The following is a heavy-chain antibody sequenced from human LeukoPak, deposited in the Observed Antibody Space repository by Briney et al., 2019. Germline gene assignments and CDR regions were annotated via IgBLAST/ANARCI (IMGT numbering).Heavy chain of an antibody. J-gene: IGHJ4*02. V-gene: IGHV1-2*02. CDR1: GYTFTGYY. CDR3: ARGGRFGPRQQLVYFDY. D-gene: IGHD6-13*01. CDR2: INPNSGGT. Sequence: ASVKVSCKASGYTFTGYYMHWVRQAPGQGLEWMGWINPNSGGTNYAQKFQGRVTMTRDTSISTAYMELSRLRSDDTAVYYCARGGRFGPRQQLVYFDYWGQGTLVTVSS.